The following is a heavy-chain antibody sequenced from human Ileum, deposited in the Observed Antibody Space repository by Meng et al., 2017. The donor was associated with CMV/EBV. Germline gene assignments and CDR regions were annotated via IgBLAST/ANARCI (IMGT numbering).Heavy chain of an antibody. J-gene: IGHJ4*02. CDR1: GFTVSSTY. CDR2: IYSDGTI. CDR3: AMGLFDN. V-gene: IGHV3-66*02. Sequence: GSLTLSCASSGFTVSSTYRTWVRQAPGKGLGWVSLIYSDGTIYYADSVKGRFTISRDISKNTVYLQMNSLRADDTAVYYCAMGLFDNWGQGILVTVSS. D-gene: IGHD3-16*01.